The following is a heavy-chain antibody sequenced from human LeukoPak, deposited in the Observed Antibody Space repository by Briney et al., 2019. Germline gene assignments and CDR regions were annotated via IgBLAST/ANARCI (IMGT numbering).Heavy chain of an antibody. V-gene: IGHV1-8*01. CDR3: ARVAGFDYYDSSGYYY. Sequence: GASVKVSCKASGYTFTSYDINWVRQATGQGLEWMGWMNPNSGNTGYAQKFQGRVTMTRNTSISTAYMELSSLRSEDTAVYYCARVAGFDYYDSSGYYYWGQGTLVTVSS. CDR2: MNPNSGNT. D-gene: IGHD3-22*01. CDR1: GYTFTSYD. J-gene: IGHJ4*02.